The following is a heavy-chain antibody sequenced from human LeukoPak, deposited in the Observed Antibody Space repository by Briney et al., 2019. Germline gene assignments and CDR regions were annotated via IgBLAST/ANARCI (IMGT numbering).Heavy chain of an antibody. CDR2: INPTSGGT. J-gene: IGHJ4*02. CDR3: ARGVLDITMIVVVIPASPFDY. CDR1: GYTFTGYY. V-gene: IGHV1-2*02. D-gene: IGHD3-22*01. Sequence: ASVKVSCKPSGYTFTGYYMHGVRPAPGQGLAWMGWINPTSGGTNYAQKFQGRVTMTRDTSISTACMELSRLRTGDTAVYYCARGVLDITMIVVVIPASPFDYWGQGTLVTVSS.